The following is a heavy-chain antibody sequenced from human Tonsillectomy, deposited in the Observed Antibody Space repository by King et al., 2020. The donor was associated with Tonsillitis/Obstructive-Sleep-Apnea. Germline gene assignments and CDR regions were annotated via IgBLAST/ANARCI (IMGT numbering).Heavy chain of an antibody. D-gene: IGHD6-13*01. CDR2: IDPSDSYT. CDR1: GYSFTSYW. V-gene: IGHV5-10-1*01. J-gene: IGHJ6*03. CDR3: ASQLVTAYSSSWYGGNYYYYMDV. Sequence: QLVQSGAEVKKPGESLRISCKGSGYSFTSYWISWVRQMPGKGLEWMGRIDPSDSYTNYSPSFQGHVTIPADKSISTAYLQWSSLKASDTAMYYCASQLVTAYSSSWYGGNYYYYMDVWGKGTTVTVSS.